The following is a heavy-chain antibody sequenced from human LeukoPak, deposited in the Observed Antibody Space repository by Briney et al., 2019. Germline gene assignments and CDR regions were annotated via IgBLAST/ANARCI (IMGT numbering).Heavy chain of an antibody. J-gene: IGHJ6*03. CDR1: GFTVSSNY. CDR3: AREYGSGSYLYPDYYYYYYMDV. CDR2: IYSGGST. D-gene: IGHD3-10*01. Sequence: GGSLRLSCAAYGFTVSSNYMSWVRQAPGKGLKWVSVIYSGGSTYYADSVKGRFTISRDNSKNTLYLQMNSLRAEDTAVYYCAREYGSGSYLYPDYYYYYYMDVWGKGTTVTVSS. V-gene: IGHV3-66*02.